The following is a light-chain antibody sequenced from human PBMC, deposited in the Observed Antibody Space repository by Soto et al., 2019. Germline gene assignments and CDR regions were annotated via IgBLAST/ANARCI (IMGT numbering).Light chain of an antibody. CDR3: QQYDNLPIT. V-gene: IGKV1-33*01. CDR2: DAS. CDR1: QSISSY. Sequence: DIQMTQSPPSVSASVGDRVTITCRASQSISSYLNWYQQKPGKAPKLLIYDASNLETGVPSRFSGSGSGTDFTFTISSLQPEDIATYYCQQYDNLPITFGQGTRLEI. J-gene: IGKJ5*01.